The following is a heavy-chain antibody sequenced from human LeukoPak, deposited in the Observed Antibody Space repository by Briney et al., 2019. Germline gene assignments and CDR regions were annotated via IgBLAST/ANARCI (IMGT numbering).Heavy chain of an antibody. D-gene: IGHD3-10*01. Sequence: GGSLRLYCAASGFTFSSYWMSWVRQAPGKGLEWVANIKQDGSEKSYVDSVKGRFTISRDNAKNSLYLQMNSRRAEDTAVYYCARDNYGSGSYYISSLFYCYYGMDVWGQGTTVTVSS. CDR2: IKQDGSEK. CDR3: ARDNYGSGSYYISSLFYCYYGMDV. V-gene: IGHV3-7*01. CDR1: GFTFSSYW. J-gene: IGHJ6*02.